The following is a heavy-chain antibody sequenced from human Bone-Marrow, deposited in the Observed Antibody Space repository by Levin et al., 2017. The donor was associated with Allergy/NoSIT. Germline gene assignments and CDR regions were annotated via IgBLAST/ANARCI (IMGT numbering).Heavy chain of an antibody. V-gene: IGHV3-48*03. CDR3: ARDPSGDLGY. D-gene: IGHD3-10*01. CDR1: GFTFSSYE. J-gene: IGHJ4*02. CDR2: ISSSGSTI. Sequence: QSGGSLRLSCAASGFTFSSYEMDWVRQAPGKGLEWVSYISSSGSTIYYADSVKGRFTISRDNAKNSLSLQMNSLRAEDTAVYYCARDPSGDLGYWGQGTLVTVSS.